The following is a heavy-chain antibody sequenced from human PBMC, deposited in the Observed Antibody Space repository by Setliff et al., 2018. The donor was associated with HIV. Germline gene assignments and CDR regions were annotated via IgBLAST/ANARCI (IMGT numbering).Heavy chain of an antibody. CDR2: ISYDGSNK. D-gene: IGHD3-22*01. V-gene: IGHV3-30*14. Sequence: GGSLRLSCAASGFTFSSYAMHWVRQAPGKGLEWVAVISYDGSNKYYADSVKGRFTISRDNSKNTLYLQMNSLRAGDTAVYYCAREIVTLYTGGHYLYGIDVWGQGTAVTV. CDR1: GFTFSSYA. J-gene: IGHJ6*02. CDR3: AREIVTLYTGGHYLYGIDV.